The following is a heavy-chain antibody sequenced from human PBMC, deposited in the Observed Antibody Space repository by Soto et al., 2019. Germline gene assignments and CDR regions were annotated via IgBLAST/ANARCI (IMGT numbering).Heavy chain of an antibody. CDR2: IYYSGST. V-gene: IGHV4-30-4*01. CDR1: GGSISSGDYY. D-gene: IGHD6-6*01. Sequence: PSETLSLTCTVSGGSISSGDYYWSWIRQPPGKGLEWIGYIYYSGSTDYNPSLKSRVTISVDTSKNQFSLKLISVTAADTAVYYCARDLVWSNSSSVYYYYYYGMDVWGQGTTVTVSS. CDR3: ARDLVWSNSSSVYYYYYYGMDV. J-gene: IGHJ6*02.